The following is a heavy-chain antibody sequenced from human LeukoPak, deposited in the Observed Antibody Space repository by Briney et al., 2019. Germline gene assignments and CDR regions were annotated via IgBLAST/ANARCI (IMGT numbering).Heavy chain of an antibody. J-gene: IGHJ4*01. CDR2: IYHSGSP. CDR1: GYAISSGYY. Sequence: SETLSLTCVVSGYAISSGYYWGWIRQPPGKGLEWIGTIYHSGSPYYNSSLKSRLTMSLDTSKNQFSLKLSSVTAEDTAVYYCARLLDTVTTIDYWGQGTLVTVSS. CDR3: ARLLDTVTTIDY. V-gene: IGHV4-38-2*01. D-gene: IGHD4-11*01.